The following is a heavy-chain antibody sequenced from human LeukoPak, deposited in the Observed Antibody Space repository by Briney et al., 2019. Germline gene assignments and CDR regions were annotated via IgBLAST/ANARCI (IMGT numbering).Heavy chain of an antibody. D-gene: IGHD2-15*01. J-gene: IGHJ4*02. Sequence: ASVKVSCKASGYTFTGYYMHWVRQAPGQGLEWMGWINPNSGGTNYAQRFQGWVTMTRDTSISTAYMELSRLRSDDTAVFYCARDCRSVSCYSVDYWGQGTLVTVSS. V-gene: IGHV1-2*04. CDR1: GYTFTGYY. CDR3: ARDCRSVSCYSVDY. CDR2: INPNSGGT.